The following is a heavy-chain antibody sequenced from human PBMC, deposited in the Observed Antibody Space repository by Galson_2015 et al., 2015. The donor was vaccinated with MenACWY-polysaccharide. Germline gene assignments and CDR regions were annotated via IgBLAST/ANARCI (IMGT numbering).Heavy chain of an antibody. CDR3: AKDSTDFWSVAGRFDH. V-gene: IGHV3-23*01. CDR1: GFTFTSYA. CDR2: IRSSGTNT. J-gene: IGHJ5*02. Sequence: ALRISCAASGFTFTSYAMSWVRQAPGKGLEWVSAIRSSGTNTYYAASVKGRFTISRYNSKNTLYLQMNSLRAEDTAVYYCAKDSTDFWSVAGRFDHWGQGTLATVSS. D-gene: IGHD3-3*01.